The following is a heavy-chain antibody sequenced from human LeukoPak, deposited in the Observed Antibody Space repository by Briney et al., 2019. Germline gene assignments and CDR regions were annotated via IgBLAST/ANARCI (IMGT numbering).Heavy chain of an antibody. CDR1: GYTFTSYG. V-gene: IGHV1-18*01. CDR3: ARDAPSEQWLVFYGMDV. J-gene: IGHJ6*02. Sequence: ASVKVSCKASGYTFTSYGISWVRQAPGQGLEWMGWTSAYNGNTNYAQKLQGRVTMTTGTSTSTAYMELRSLRSDDTAVYYCARDAPSEQWLVFYGMDVWGQGTTVTVSS. CDR2: TSAYNGNT. D-gene: IGHD6-19*01.